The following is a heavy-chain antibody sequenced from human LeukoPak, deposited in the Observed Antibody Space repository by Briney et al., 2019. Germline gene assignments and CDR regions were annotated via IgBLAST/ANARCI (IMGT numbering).Heavy chain of an antibody. V-gene: IGHV3-30*18. J-gene: IGHJ4*02. CDR1: GFTFSSYW. CDR2: ISYDGRNK. D-gene: IGHD2-2*01. Sequence: GGSLRLSCAASGFTFSSYWMHWVRQAPGKGLEWVAVISYDGRNKHYPDSVKGRFTISRDISTDTLWLQMDSLRTEDTAVYYCAKGPLRGTAAAIDYWGQGTLVTVSS. CDR3: AKGPLRGTAAAIDY.